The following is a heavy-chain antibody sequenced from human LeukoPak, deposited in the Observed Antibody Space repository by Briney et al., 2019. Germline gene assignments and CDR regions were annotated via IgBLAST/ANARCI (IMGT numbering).Heavy chain of an antibody. J-gene: IGHJ4*02. CDR3: AKVRYASSGYQSPYFDY. CDR1: GFTFSSYA. CDR2: ISGSGSST. Sequence: GGSLRLSCAASGFTFSSYAMSWVRQAPGKGLEWVSVISGSGSSTYYADSVKGRFTISRDNSKNTLYLQMNSLRAEDTAVYYCAKVRYASSGYQSPYFDYWGQGTLVTVSS. V-gene: IGHV3-23*01. D-gene: IGHD3-22*01.